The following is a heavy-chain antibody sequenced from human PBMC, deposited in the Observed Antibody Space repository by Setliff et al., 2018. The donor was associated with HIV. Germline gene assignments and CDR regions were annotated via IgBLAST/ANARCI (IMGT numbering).Heavy chain of an antibody. CDR1: GYAFINYG. Sequence: ASVKVSCKASGYAFINYGISWVRQAPGQGLEWMGWISAYNGNTNYAQKFQGRVTMTTDASTSTAYMELGSLTSDDTAFYYCARVTYCGGDCYYFDYWGQGTLVTVSS. D-gene: IGHD2-21*02. V-gene: IGHV1-18*01. CDR2: ISAYNGNT. CDR3: ARVTYCGGDCYYFDY. J-gene: IGHJ4*02.